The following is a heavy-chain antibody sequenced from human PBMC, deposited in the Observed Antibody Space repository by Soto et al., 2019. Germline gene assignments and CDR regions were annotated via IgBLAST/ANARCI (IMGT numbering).Heavy chain of an antibody. CDR3: ARLTRIAAAGGDY. V-gene: IGHV5-51*01. Sequence: PGESLKISFKGSGYSFTSYWIGWVRQIPGKGLEWMGIIYPGDSDTRYSPSFQGQVTISADKSISTAYLQWSSLKASDTAMYSCARLTRIAAAGGDYWGQGTLVTVSS. D-gene: IGHD6-13*01. CDR1: GYSFTSYW. CDR2: IYPGDSDT. J-gene: IGHJ4*02.